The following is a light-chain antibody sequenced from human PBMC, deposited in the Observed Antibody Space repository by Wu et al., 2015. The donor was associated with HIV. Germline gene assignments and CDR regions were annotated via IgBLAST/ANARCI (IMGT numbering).Light chain of an antibody. V-gene: IGKV1-5*03. J-gene: IGKJ4*01. CDR2: KAS. Sequence: DIQMTRSPSTLSASVGDRVTITCRASQTIRNWLAWYQQKPGKAPNLLISKASNLQSGVPSRFSGSGSGTEFTLTISSLQPEDVATYYCQKYNSAPLTFGGGTKVEIK. CDR1: QTIRNW. CDR3: QKYNSAPLT.